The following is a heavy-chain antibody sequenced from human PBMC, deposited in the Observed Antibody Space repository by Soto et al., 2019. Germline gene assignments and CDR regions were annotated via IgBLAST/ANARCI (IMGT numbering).Heavy chain of an antibody. CDR2: INSSGGIT. J-gene: IGHJ4*02. D-gene: IGHD3-22*01. Sequence: EVQLLESGGGLVQPGGSLRLSCAASGFTFSSYAMSWVRQAPGKGLEWVSAINSSGGITYYADSVKGRFTISRDNSKNTLYLQMNSLRAEDTAVYYCAKFGDDSSGYYQGYWGQGTLVTVSS. V-gene: IGHV3-23*01. CDR3: AKFGDDSSGYYQGY. CDR1: GFTFSSYA.